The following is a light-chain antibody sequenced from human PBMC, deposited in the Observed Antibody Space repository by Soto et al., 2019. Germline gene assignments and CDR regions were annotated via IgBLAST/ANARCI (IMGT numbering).Light chain of an antibody. V-gene: IGKV3-11*01. CDR3: QQRDSWPIT. Sequence: EIVLTQSPASLSLSPGERATLSCRASQSFDSYLVWYQQKPGQAPRLLIFGASNRATGISARFSGSGSGTDFTLTINSLEPDDFAVYYCQQRDSWPITFGQGTRLEIK. J-gene: IGKJ5*01. CDR2: GAS. CDR1: QSFDSY.